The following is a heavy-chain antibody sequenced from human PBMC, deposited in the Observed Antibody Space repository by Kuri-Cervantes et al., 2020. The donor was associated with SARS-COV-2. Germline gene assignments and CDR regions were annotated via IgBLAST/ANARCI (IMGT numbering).Heavy chain of an antibody. V-gene: IGHV1-2*04. CDR2: INPNSGGT. CDR3: ARAPPGIQLWLGDY. J-gene: IGHJ4*02. CDR1: GYTFTGYY. D-gene: IGHD5-18*01. Sequence: ASVKDSCKASGYTFTGYYMHWVRQTPGQGLEWMGWINPNSGGTNYAQKFQGWVTMTRDTSISTVYMELSRLRSDDTAVYYCARAPPGIQLWLGDYWGQGNPVTVSS.